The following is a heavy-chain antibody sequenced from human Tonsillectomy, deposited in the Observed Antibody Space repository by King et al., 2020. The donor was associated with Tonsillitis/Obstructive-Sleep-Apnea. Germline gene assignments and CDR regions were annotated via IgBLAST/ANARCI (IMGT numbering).Heavy chain of an antibody. CDR2: ISWNSGSI. Sequence: VQLVESGGGLVQPGRSLRLSCAASGFTFDDYAMHWVRQAPGKGLEWVSGISWNSGSIGYADSVKGRFTISRDNAKNSLYLQMNSLRAEDTALYYCAEDTEVGDFWSGPSDYWGQGTLVTVSS. D-gene: IGHD3-3*01. J-gene: IGHJ4*02. CDR1: GFTFDDYA. V-gene: IGHV3-9*01. CDR3: AEDTEVGDFWSGPSDY.